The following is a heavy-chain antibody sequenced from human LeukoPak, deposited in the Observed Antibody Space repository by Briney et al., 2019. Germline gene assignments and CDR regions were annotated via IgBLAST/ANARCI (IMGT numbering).Heavy chain of an antibody. D-gene: IGHD4-11*01. V-gene: IGHV4-4*07. J-gene: IGHJ4*02. Sequence: SETLSLTCTVSGVSISSDYWTWIRQPAGKGLQWIGRFYGSGGTNYNPSLKSRVTMSLDTSKNQFSLRLSSVTAADTAVYYCVRESNDYWGQGTLVTVSS. CDR1: GVSISSDY. CDR3: VRESNDY. CDR2: FYGSGGT.